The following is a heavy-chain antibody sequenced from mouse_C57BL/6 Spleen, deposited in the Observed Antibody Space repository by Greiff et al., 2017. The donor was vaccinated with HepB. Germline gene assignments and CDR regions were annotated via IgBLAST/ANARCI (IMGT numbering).Heavy chain of an antibody. CDR2: IYPGDGDT. CDR1: GYAFSSSW. V-gene: IGHV1-82*01. Sequence: QVQLQQSGPELVKPGASVKISCKASGYAFSSSWMNWVKQRPGKGLEWIGRIYPGDGDTNYNGKFKGKATLTADKSSSTAYMQLSSLTAEDSAVYVCARGGYGAYWYFDVWGTGTTVTVSS. J-gene: IGHJ1*03. D-gene: IGHD1-1*02. CDR3: ARGGYGAYWYFDV.